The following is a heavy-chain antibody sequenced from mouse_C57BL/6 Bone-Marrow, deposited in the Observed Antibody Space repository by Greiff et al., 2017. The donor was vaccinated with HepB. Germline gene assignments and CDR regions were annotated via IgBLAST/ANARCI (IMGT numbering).Heavy chain of an antibody. Sequence: EVQLQQSGAELVRPGASVKLSCTASGFNIKDYYMHWVKQRPEKGLEWIGWIDPENGDTEYASKFQGKATITGDTSSNTAYLQLSSLTSEDTAVYYCTCYDYDGAGFAYWGQGTLVTVSA. V-gene: IGHV14-4*01. D-gene: IGHD2-4*01. CDR2: IDPENGDT. CDR3: TCYDYDGAGFAY. CDR1: GFNIKDYY. J-gene: IGHJ3*01.